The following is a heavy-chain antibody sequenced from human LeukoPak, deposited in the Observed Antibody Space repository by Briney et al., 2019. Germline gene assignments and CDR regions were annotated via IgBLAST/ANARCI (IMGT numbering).Heavy chain of an antibody. CDR3: RMGYDSSGYYAFDI. CDR1: GLTFSSYA. CDR2: ISYDGSNK. D-gene: IGHD3-22*01. J-gene: IGHJ3*02. Sequence: GGSLRLSCAATGLTFSSYAMHWVRQAPGKRLEWVAVISYDGSNKYYADSVKGRFTISRDNSKNTLYLQMNSLRAEDTAVYYCRMGYDSSGYYAFDIWGQGTMVTVSS. V-gene: IGHV3-30-3*01.